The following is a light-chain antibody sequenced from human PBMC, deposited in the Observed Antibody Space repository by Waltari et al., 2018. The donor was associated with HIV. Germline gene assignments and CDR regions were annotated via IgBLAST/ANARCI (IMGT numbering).Light chain of an antibody. V-gene: IGLV1-51*01. Sequence: QSVLTQPPSVSAAPGQKVPISCSGSSSNIGNNSVSWYQQLPGTAPKLLIYDNNKRPSGIPDRFSGSKSGTSATLGITGLQTGDEADYYCGTWDSSLSAGVFGGGTKLTVL. CDR1: SSNIGNNS. J-gene: IGLJ3*02. CDR3: GTWDSSLSAGV. CDR2: DNN.